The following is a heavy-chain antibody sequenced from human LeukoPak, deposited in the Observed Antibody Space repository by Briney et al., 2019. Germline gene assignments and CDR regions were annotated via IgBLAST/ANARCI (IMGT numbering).Heavy chain of an antibody. CDR1: GGSISSYY. CDR3: ARQTGSGLFTLP. D-gene: IGHD3/OR15-3a*01. V-gene: IGHV4-59*08. CDR2: IYYSGST. J-gene: IGHJ4*02. Sequence: SETLSLTCTVSGGSISSYYWSWIRQPPGKGLEWIGYIYYSGSTNYNASIKSRVTISIDTSKNQISLRLTSVTATDTAMYYCARQTGSGLFTLPGGQGTLVTVSS.